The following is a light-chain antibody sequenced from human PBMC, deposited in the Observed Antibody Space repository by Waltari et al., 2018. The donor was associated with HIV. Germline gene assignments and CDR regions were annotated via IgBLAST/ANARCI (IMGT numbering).Light chain of an antibody. V-gene: IGLV3-21*04. CDR1: SHGTKN. CDR3: QVWDSGTDHVI. Sequence: SYVLTQPPSVSVAPGKTATITCGGDSHGTKNVHWCQQKPGQAPVLVIYYDSDRPSGIPDRFSGSNFGNTATLTISRVEAGDEADYYCQVWDSGTDHVIFGGGTKLTVL. J-gene: IGLJ2*01. CDR2: YDS.